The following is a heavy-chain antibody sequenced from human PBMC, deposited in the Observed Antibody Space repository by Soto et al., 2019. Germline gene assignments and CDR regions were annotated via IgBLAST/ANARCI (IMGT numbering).Heavy chain of an antibody. CDR1: GYTFTEFD. CDR2: MNTNTSNT. V-gene: IGHV1-8*01. D-gene: IGHD3-3*01. Sequence: QVLLVQSGADVKKPGASVKVSCKTSGYTFTEFDINWVRQAPGQGLEWMGWMNTNTSNTGYAQKFQGRVPMTRATSISTAYMELRRLRSEDTAVYYCARVVRFFGGHAGYWGQGTLVTVSS. J-gene: IGHJ4*02. CDR3: ARVVRFFGGHAGY.